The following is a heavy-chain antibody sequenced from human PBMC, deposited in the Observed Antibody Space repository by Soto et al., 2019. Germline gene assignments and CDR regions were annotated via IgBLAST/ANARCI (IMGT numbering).Heavy chain of an antibody. CDR3: AKDPAIAVAGIIHADNFDY. Sequence: PGGSLRLSCAASGFTFSSYGMNWVRQAPGKGLEWVSYISSNSDTRYYADSVKGRFTISRDNSKNTLYLQMNSLRAEDTAVYYCAKDPAIAVAGIIHADNFDYWGQGTLVTVSS. D-gene: IGHD6-19*01. CDR2: ISSNSDTR. V-gene: IGHV3-48*01. CDR1: GFTFSSYG. J-gene: IGHJ4*02.